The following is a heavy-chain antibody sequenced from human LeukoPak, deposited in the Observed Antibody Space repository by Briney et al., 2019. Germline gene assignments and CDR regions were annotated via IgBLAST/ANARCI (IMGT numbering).Heavy chain of an antibody. V-gene: IGHV3-49*04. CDR1: GFTFGDYA. Sequence: GESLKISCTASGFTFGDYAMSWVRQAPGKGLEWVGFIRSKAYGGTTEYAASVKGRFTISRDDSKSIAYLQMNSLKTEDTAVYYCTRGTVPAAIPHFDYWGQGTLVTVSS. J-gene: IGHJ4*02. CDR3: TRGTVPAAIPHFDY. CDR2: IRSKAYGGTT. D-gene: IGHD2-2*02.